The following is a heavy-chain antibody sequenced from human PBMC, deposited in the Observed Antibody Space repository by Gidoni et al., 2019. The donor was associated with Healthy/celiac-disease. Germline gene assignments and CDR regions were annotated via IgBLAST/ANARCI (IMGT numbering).Heavy chain of an antibody. CDR3: AREGPAVREVDAVMDV. CDR1: GFTFSSYG. D-gene: IGHD3-10*01. J-gene: IGHJ6*02. V-gene: IGHV3-30*03. CDR2: ISYDGSNK. Sequence: QVQLVESGGGVVQPGRSLRRSCAASGFTFSSYGMHWVRQAPGKGLEWVAVISYDGSNKYYADSVKGRFTISRDNSKNTLYLQMNSLRAEDTAVYYCAREGPAVREVDAVMDVWGQGTTVTVSS.